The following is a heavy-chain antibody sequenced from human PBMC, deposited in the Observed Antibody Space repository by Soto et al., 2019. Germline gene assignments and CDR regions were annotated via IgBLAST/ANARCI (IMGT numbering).Heavy chain of an antibody. CDR1: GGSISSGDYY. CDR2: IYYSGST. V-gene: IGHV4-30-4*01. CDR3: ARDFYCSSTSCYPYGMDV. J-gene: IGHJ6*02. Sequence: SETLSLTCTVSGGSISSGDYYWSWIRQPPGKGLEWIGYIYYSGSTYYNPSLKSRVTISVDTSKNQFSLKLSSVTAADTAVYYCARDFYCSSTSCYPYGMDVWGQGTTVTVSS. D-gene: IGHD2-2*01.